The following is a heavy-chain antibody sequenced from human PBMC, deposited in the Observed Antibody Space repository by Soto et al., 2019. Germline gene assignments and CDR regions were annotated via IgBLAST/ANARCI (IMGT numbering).Heavy chain of an antibody. Sequence: QVQLQESGPGLVKPSETLSLTCTVSGGSVSSGSYYWSWIRQPPGKGLEWIGYIYYRGSPNYNPSLKYRVTIPVDTSKNQCPLKLSSVTAADTAVYYCATACVSYDYYGMDVWGQGTTVTVSS. CDR3: ATACVSYDYYGMDV. J-gene: IGHJ6*02. CDR1: GGSVSSGSYY. CDR2: IYYRGSP. V-gene: IGHV4-61*01.